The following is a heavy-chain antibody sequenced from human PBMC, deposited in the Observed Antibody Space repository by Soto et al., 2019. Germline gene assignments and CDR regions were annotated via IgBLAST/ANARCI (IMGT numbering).Heavy chain of an antibody. CDR2: IYYSGST. J-gene: IGHJ3*02. D-gene: IGHD1-26*01. V-gene: IGHV4-59*01. Sequence: QVQLQESGPGLVKPSETLSLTCTVSGGSISSYYWSWIQQPPGKGLEWIGYIYYSGSTNYNPSLKSRVTISVDTSKNQFSLKLSSVTAADTAVYYCARVWGGAFDIWGLGTMVTVSS. CDR1: GGSISSYY. CDR3: ARVWGGAFDI.